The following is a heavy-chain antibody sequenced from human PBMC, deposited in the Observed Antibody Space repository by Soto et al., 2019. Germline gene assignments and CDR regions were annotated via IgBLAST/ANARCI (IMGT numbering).Heavy chain of an antibody. CDR1: GFTFSSYA. D-gene: IGHD6-19*01. CDR3: AKRTTSGSYYFDY. Sequence: SLRLSCVASGFTFSSYAMSWVRQAPGRGLEWVSNISGNGGTTYYANSVKGRLTISRDNSKNTLYLQMNSLRVEDTALYFCAKRTTSGSYYFDYWGQGTLVTVSS. V-gene: IGHV3-23*01. J-gene: IGHJ4*02. CDR2: ISGNGGTT.